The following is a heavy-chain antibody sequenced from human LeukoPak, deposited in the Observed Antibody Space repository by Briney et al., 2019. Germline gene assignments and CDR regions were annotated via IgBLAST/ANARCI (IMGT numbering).Heavy chain of an antibody. CDR3: AKGIAAAGENY. CDR2: VSHTGGSP. V-gene: IGHV3-23*01. J-gene: IGHJ4*02. D-gene: IGHD6-13*01. Sequence: PGGTLRLSCAASGITFSSYGMSWVRQAPGKGLEWVSSVSHTGGSPYYADSVKGRFTISRDNSKNTLYLQMNSLRAEDTALYYCAKGIAAAGENYWGQGTLVTVSS. CDR1: GITFSSYG.